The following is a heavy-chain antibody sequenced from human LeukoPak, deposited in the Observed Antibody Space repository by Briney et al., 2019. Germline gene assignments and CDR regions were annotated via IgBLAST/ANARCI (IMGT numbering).Heavy chain of an antibody. J-gene: IGHJ3*02. CDR2: ISWNSGSI. CDR3: AKSSSGWYQGAFDI. Sequence: GGSLRLSCAASGFTFDDYAMHWVRQAPGKGLEWVSGISWNSGSIGYADSVKGRFTISRDNAKNSLYLQMNSLRAEDTALYYCAKSSSGWYQGAFDIWGQGTMVTVSS. CDR1: GFTFDDYA. V-gene: IGHV3-9*01. D-gene: IGHD6-19*01.